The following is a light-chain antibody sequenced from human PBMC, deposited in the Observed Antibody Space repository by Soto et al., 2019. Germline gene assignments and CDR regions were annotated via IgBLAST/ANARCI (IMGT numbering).Light chain of an antibody. CDR1: SSNIGSNY. V-gene: IGLV1-47*01. CDR3: AVWDDSLSVVA. CDR2: RNN. J-gene: IGLJ2*01. Sequence: QSVLTQPPSASGTPGQRVTISCSGSSSNIGSNYVYWYQQLPGTAPKLLIYRNNQRPSEVPDRVSGSKSGTSASLAISGLRAEEEADYYCAVWDDSLSVVAFGGGTKLTVL.